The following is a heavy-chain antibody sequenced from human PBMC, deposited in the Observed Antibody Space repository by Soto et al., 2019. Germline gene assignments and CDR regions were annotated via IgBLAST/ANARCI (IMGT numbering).Heavy chain of an antibody. V-gene: IGHV5-51*01. CDR2: IYPGDSDT. J-gene: IGHJ4*02. CDR1: GYSFASYW. CDR3: ARQVEDGYSFAYHY. D-gene: IGHD5-18*01. Sequence: EVQLVQSGAEVKTPGESLKISCKGSGYSFASYWIGWVRQMPGKGLEWMGIIYPGDSDTRYSPSFQGQVTIAADKSNSTAYLHWSRLKASDSAMYYCARQVEDGYSFAYHYWVQGTQVTVSS.